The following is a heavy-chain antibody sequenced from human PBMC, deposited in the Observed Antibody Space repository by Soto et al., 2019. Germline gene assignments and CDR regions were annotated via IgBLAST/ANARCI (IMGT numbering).Heavy chain of an antibody. J-gene: IGHJ4*02. Sequence: QVQLVESGGGVVQPGRSLRLSCAASGFTFSSYGMHWVRQAPGKGLEWVAVVLSDGRNKYYADSVKGRFTISRDNSKNAVELQMNSPRAEDTAVYYCAKAGYYDSSGYYELDYWGQGTLVTVSS. CDR1: GFTFSSYG. V-gene: IGHV3-30*18. CDR3: AKAGYYDSSGYYELDY. CDR2: VLSDGRNK. D-gene: IGHD3-22*01.